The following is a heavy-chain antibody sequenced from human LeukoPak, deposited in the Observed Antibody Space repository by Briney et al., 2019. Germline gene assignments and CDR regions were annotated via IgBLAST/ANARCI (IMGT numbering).Heavy chain of an antibody. CDR3: ARAGNSLGFEY. CDR1: GFIVSSNY. D-gene: IGHD4-23*01. J-gene: IGHJ4*02. V-gene: IGHV3-53*01. Sequence: PGGSLRLSCAVSGFIVSSNYMTWVRQAPGKGLEWVSVIHAGGRTYYADSVRGRFTISRDNSKNTLYPQMNSLRVEDTAVYYCARAGNSLGFEYWGQGTLVTVSS. CDR2: IHAGGRT.